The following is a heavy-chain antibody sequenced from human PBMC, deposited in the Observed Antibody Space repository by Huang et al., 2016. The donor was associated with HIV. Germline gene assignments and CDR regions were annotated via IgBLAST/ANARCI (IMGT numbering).Heavy chain of an antibody. CDR1: GGSFNNFG. J-gene: IGHJ3*01. Sequence: QVQLVQSGAEVRKPGSSVKVSCRASGGSFNNFGINWVRQAPGQGLEWMGGIIPRLGTRNDAQRFQGRVTITADETTGVVYMELSSLRSDDTAVYFCAKRGGAWGSPYAFDLWGPGTMVTVSS. V-gene: IGHV1-69*13. D-gene: IGHD3-16*01. CDR2: IIPRLGTR. CDR3: AKRGGAWGSPYAFDL.